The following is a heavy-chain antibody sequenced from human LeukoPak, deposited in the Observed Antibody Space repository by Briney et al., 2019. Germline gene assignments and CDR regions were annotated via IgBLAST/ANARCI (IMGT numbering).Heavy chain of an antibody. J-gene: IGHJ4*02. V-gene: IGHV3-30-3*01. Sequence: PGGSLRLSCAASGFTFSSYAMHWVRQAPGKGLEWVAVISYDGSNKYYADSVKGRFTISRDNSKNTLYLQMNSLRAEDTAVYYCARGGFSTSSLNDYWGQGTLVTVSS. D-gene: IGHD2-2*01. CDR1: GFTFSSYA. CDR3: ARGGFSTSSLNDY. CDR2: ISYDGSNK.